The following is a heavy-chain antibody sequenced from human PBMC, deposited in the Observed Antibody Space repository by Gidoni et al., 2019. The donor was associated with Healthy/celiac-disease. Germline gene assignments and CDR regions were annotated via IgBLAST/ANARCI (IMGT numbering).Heavy chain of an antibody. CDR3: ARETGGYSYEGPYYYGMDV. Sequence: QVQLQESGPGLVKPSETLSLTCTVSGGSISSYYWSWIRQPPGKGLEWIGYIYYSGSTNYNPSLKSRVTISVDTSKNQFSLKLSSVTAADTAVYYCARETGGYSYEGPYYYGMDVWGQGTTVTVSS. D-gene: IGHD5-18*01. J-gene: IGHJ6*02. CDR2: IYYSGST. CDR1: GGSISSYY. V-gene: IGHV4-59*01.